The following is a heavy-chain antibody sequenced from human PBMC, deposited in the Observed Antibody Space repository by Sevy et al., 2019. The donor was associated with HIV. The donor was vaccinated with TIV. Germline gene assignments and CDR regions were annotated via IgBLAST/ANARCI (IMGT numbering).Heavy chain of an antibody. V-gene: IGHV3-30*02. D-gene: IGHD6-19*01. Sequence: GGSLRLSCAASGFTFSSYGMHWVRQAPGKGLEWVAFIRYDGSNKYYADSVKGRFTISRDISKNTLYLQMNSLRAEDTAVYYCAKVLQGIAVAGPTPGYYYYGMDVWGQGTTVTVSS. CDR1: GFTFSSYG. CDR3: AKVLQGIAVAGPTPGYYYYGMDV. J-gene: IGHJ6*02. CDR2: IRYDGSNK.